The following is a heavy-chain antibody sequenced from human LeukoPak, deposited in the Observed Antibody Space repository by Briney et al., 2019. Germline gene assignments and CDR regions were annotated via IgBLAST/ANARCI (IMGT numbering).Heavy chain of an antibody. CDR3: ARDLEGSLDY. CDR2: IYYSGST. V-gene: IGHV4-31*03. CDR1: GGSISSGGYY. J-gene: IGHJ4*02. D-gene: IGHD3-3*01. Sequence: PSETLSLTCTVSGGSISSGGYYWSWIRQHPGKGLEWIGYIYYSGSTHYNPSLKSRVTISVDTSKNQFSLKLSSVTAADTAVYYCARDLEGSLDYWGQGTLVTVSS.